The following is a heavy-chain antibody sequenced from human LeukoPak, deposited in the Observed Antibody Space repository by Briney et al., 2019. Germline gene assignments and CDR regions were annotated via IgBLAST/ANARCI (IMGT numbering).Heavy chain of an antibody. CDR2: INEDGSTT. Sequence: GGSLRLSCAASRFTFSSNWMHWVRQAPGKGLVWVSRINEDGSTTNYADSVKGRSTIFRDNAKNTLHLQMNSLRAEDTAVYYCVRDLGGRSGHWGQGTLVTVSS. J-gene: IGHJ4*02. D-gene: IGHD1-26*01. CDR1: RFTFSSNW. V-gene: IGHV3-74*01. CDR3: VRDLGGRSGH.